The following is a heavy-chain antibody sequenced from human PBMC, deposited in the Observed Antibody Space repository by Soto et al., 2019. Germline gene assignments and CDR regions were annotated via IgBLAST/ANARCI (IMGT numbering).Heavy chain of an antibody. V-gene: IGHV1-3*01. Sequence: GASVKVSCTASGYTFTSYAMHWVRQAPGQRLEWMGWINAGNGNTKYSQKFQGRVTITRDTSASTAYMELSSLRSEDTAVYYCTERGKYDNRVFDYWSQGTLVTVSS. CDR2: INAGNGNT. CDR3: TERGKYDNRVFDY. J-gene: IGHJ4*02. D-gene: IGHD3-22*01. CDR1: GYTFTSYA.